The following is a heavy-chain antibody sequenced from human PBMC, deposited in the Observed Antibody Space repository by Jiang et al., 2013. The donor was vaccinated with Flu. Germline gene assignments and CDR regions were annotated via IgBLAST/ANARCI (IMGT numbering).Heavy chain of an antibody. CDR3: ARDRGGVVVPAAMEAYYFDY. D-gene: IGHD2-2*01. CDR1: EAPSAAML. J-gene: IGHJ4*02. Sequence: SVKVSCKASEAPSAAMLSAGCDRPLDKGLSGWEGSSLSWYSNYAQKFQGRVTITADESTSTAYMELSSLRSEDTAVYYCARDRGGVVVPAAMEAYYFDYWGQGTLVTVSS. CDR2: SSLSWYS. V-gene: IGHV1-69*01.